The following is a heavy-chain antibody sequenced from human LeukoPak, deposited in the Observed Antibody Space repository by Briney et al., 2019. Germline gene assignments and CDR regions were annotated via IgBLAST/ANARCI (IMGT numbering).Heavy chain of an antibody. V-gene: IGHV3-53*01. CDR3: ARDNTISGYYELGY. J-gene: IGHJ4*02. D-gene: IGHD3-22*01. CDR1: GFSVSTNY. Sequence: GGSLRLSCAASGFSVSTNYMSWVRQAPGVGLECVSVISNHGTTYYADSVKARFSISRENYKNTVFLQMNSLSAEDTAVYYCARDNTISGYYELGYWGQGTLVTVSS. CDR2: ISNHGTT.